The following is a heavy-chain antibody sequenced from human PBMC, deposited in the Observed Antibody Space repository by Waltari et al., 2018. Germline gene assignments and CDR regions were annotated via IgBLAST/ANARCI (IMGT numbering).Heavy chain of an antibody. D-gene: IGHD1-26*01. CDR1: GGSISSGGYY. CDR2: IYYSGST. CDR3: ARGVGARGYMDV. J-gene: IGHJ6*03. Sequence: QVQLQESGPGLVTPSQTLSLTCTVSGGSISSGGYYWSWIRQHPGKGLEWIGYIYYSGSTYYNPSLKSLVTISVDTSKNQFSLKLSSVTAADTAVYYCARGVGARGYMDVWGKGTTVTVSS. V-gene: IGHV4-31*01.